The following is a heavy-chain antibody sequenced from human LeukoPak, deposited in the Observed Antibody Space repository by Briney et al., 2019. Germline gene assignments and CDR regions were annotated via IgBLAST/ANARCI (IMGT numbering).Heavy chain of an antibody. D-gene: IGHD3-22*01. CDR1: GFTFSSYG. CDR3: AKDRGDYYDSSGYYPAGFDY. CDR2: ISYDGSNK. Sequence: GGSLRLSCAASGFTFSSYGMHWVRQAPGKGLEWVAVISYDGSNKYYADSVKGRFTISRDNSKNTLYLQMNSLRAEDTAVYYCAKDRGDYYDSSGYYPAGFDYWGQGTLATVSS. J-gene: IGHJ4*02. V-gene: IGHV3-30*18.